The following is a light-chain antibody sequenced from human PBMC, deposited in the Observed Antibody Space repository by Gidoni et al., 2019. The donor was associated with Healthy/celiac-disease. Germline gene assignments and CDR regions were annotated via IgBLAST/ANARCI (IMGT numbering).Light chain of an antibody. Sequence: DIQITHSPSSLPASVGDRVTITCRASQSISSYLNWYQQKPGKAPKLLIYAASSLQSGVPSRFSGSGSGTDFTLTISSLQPEDFATYYCQQSYSTPFTFGPGTKVDIK. J-gene: IGKJ3*01. CDR1: QSISSY. CDR2: AAS. V-gene: IGKV1-39*01. CDR3: QQSYSTPFT.